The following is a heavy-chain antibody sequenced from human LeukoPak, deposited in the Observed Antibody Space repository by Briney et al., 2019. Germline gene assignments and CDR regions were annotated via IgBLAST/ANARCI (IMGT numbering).Heavy chain of an antibody. CDR2: ISYDGSNK. V-gene: IGHV3-30-3*01. J-gene: IGHJ4*02. CDR3: ARDRGIARYYFDY. CDR1: GFTFSSYA. D-gene: IGHD6-13*01. Sequence: GGSLRLSCAASGFTFSSYAMHWVRQAPGKGLEWVSVISYDGSNKYYADSVKGRFTISRDNSKNTLYLQMNSLRAEDTAVYYCARDRGIARYYFDYWGQGTLVTVSS.